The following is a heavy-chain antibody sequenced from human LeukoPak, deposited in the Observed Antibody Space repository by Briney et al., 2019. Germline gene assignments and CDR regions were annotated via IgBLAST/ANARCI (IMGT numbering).Heavy chain of an antibody. CDR1: GYTFTSYD. Sequence: GASVKVSCKASGYTFTSYDINWVRQATGQGLEWMGWMNPNSGNTGYAQKFQGRVTMTRKPSISTAYMELSSLRSEDTDVYYCARMQKWQLRVKRRAFDIWGQGTMVTVSS. CDR2: MNPNSGNT. J-gene: IGHJ3*02. D-gene: IGHD6-19*01. V-gene: IGHV1-8*01. CDR3: ARMQKWQLRVKRRAFDI.